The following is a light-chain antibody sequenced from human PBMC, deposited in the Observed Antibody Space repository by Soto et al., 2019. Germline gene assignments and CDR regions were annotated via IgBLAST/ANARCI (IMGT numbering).Light chain of an antibody. V-gene: IGKV3-11*01. J-gene: IGKJ4*01. CDR2: DAS. CDR1: QGVGRF. CDR3: QQRGGWPLT. Sequence: EIVLTQSLSSLSLSPGERADLSCRAIQGVGRFLAWYQQKPGQAPRLLIYDASNRATGIPARFSGSGSVTDVTLAIDNLEPEDFAVYYCQQRGGWPLTFGGGTKVEIK.